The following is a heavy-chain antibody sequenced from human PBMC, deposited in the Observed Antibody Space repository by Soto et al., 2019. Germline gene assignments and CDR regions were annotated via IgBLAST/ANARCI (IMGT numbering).Heavy chain of an antibody. CDR2: IVPGNGGT. CDR3: ARSRRNTPHHHGLDV. V-gene: IGHV1-2*04. D-gene: IGHD1-1*01. Sequence: QVQLVQSGAAVKKPGASVKVSCKASGYTFSDYYLHWVRQAPGQGLEWMGWIVPGNGGTNYAQKFPSWYSMPSETSLTTDYVELGRRTSDDTAVYFFARSRRNTPHHHGLDVWGQGTKVIVS. J-gene: IGHJ6*02. CDR1: GYTFSDYY.